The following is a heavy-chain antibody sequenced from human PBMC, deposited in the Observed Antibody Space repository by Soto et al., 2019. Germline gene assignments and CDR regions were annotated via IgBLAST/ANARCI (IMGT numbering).Heavy chain of an antibody. Sequence: EVQLVESGGGLVQPRGSLRLSCAASGFTFSSYWMHWVRQAPGKGLVWVSRINSDGSRTNYADSVKGRFTISRDNAKNTLYLQVNSLRAEDTAVYYCASGFTEAATGYWGQGTLVTVSS. CDR2: INSDGSRT. V-gene: IGHV3-74*01. CDR1: GFTFSSYW. CDR3: ASGFTEAATGY. J-gene: IGHJ4*02. D-gene: IGHD6-13*01.